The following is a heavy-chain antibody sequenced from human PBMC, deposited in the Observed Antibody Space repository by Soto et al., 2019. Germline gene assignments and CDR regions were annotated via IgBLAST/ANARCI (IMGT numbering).Heavy chain of an antibody. CDR2: IDPSDSYI. CDR3: ARHFPAAMEDAFDI. D-gene: IGHD2-2*01. CDR1: GYRFTSYW. Sequence: GESLKISCKGSGYRFTSYWISWVRQMPGKGLEWMGRIDPSDSYINYSPSFQGHVTISADKSISTAYLQWSSLKASDTAFYYCARHFPAAMEDAFDIWGQGTMVTVSS. V-gene: IGHV5-10-1*01. J-gene: IGHJ3*02.